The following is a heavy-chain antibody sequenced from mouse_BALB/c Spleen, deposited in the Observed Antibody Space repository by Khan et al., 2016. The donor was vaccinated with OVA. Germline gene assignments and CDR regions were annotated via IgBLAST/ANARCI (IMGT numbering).Heavy chain of an antibody. CDR3: ARNPFAY. CDR1: GYTFTSYW. V-gene: IGHV1-52*01. J-gene: IGHJ3*01. Sequence: QVQLQQSGAELVRPAASVTLSCKASGYTFTSYWMNWIKQRPEQGLEWIGRIDPYDSEIHYNQILKKQTIFTVDKSSSTAYMQLNNLTSEDSAVYYCARNPFAYWGQGTLVTVST. CDR2: IDPYDSEI.